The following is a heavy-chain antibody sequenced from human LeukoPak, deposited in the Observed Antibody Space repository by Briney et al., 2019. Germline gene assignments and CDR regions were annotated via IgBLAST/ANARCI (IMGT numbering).Heavy chain of an antibody. J-gene: IGHJ4*02. D-gene: IGHD3-10*01. CDR3: ARGRIYYGSGPLLL. CDR2: INHSGRT. Sequence: SETLSLTCAVYGGSFTGYSWTWIRQPPGKGLEWLGEINHSGRTGYNPSLESRATMSLDTSKNHFSLNLTSVTAADTAVYYCARGRIYYGSGPLLLWGQGTLLTVSS. V-gene: IGHV4-34*01. CDR1: GGSFTGYS.